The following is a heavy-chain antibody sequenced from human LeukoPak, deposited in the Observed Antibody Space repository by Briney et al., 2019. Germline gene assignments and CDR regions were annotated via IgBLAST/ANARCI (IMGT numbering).Heavy chain of an antibody. CDR1: GFTFSSYS. Sequence: EGSLRLSCAASGFTFSSYSMNWVRQAPGKGLEWVSSISSSSSYIYYADSVKGRFTISRDNAKNSLYLQMNSLRAEDTAVYCCARGGSGWPPGWFDPWGQGTLVTVSS. V-gene: IGHV3-21*01. J-gene: IGHJ5*02. D-gene: IGHD6-19*01. CDR3: ARGGSGWPPGWFDP. CDR2: ISSSSSYI.